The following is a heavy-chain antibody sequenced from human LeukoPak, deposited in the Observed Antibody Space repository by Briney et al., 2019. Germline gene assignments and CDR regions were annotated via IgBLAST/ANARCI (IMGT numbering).Heavy chain of an antibody. J-gene: IGHJ4*02. V-gene: IGHV3-7*03. CDR1: GFTFSRFW. CDR3: AKRGSVGTLGHFDY. CDR2: IKQDGSEK. Sequence: PGGSLRLSCAASGFTFSRFWMTWVRQAPGKGLEWVASIKQDGSEKYYVDSVKGRFTISRDNAKYSLYLQMNSLRAEDTAVYYCAKRGSVGTLGHFDYWGQGTLVTVSS. D-gene: IGHD6-13*01.